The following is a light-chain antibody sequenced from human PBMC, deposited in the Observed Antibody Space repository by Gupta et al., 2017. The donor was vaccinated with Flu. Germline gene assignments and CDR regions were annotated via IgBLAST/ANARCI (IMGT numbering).Light chain of an antibody. CDR2: DND. J-gene: IGLJ1*01. CDR3: GAWDSRRSAYV. CDR1: SSDIGSNF. V-gene: IGLV1-51*01. Sequence: QSALTQPPSVSAAPVQKVTISCPGISSDIGSNFVSWFQHLPGAASKLLSQDNDKRPSGSPDRFSGAKTGTSATLGITGLQTGEGADYYCGAWDSRRSAYVFGTGTRVSVL.